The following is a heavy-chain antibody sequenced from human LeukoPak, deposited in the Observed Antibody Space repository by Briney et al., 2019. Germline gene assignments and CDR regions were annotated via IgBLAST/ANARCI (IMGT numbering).Heavy chain of an antibody. CDR3: ARVLTVGGWGAFDI. V-gene: IGHV3-48*03. CDR2: ISGSGGST. Sequence: LSLTCTVSGGSISSYYWSWVRQAPGKGLEWVSAISGSGGSTYYADSVKGRFTISRDNAKSSLYLQMNTLRAEDTALYYCARVLTVGGWGAFDIWGQGTMVTVSS. CDR1: GGSISSYY. J-gene: IGHJ3*02. D-gene: IGHD1-26*01.